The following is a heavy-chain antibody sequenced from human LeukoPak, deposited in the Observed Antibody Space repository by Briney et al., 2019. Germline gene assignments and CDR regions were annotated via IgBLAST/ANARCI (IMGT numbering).Heavy chain of an antibody. CDR1: GGSFSGYY. Sequence: SETLSLTCAVYGGSFSGYYWTWIRQPPGKGLEWIGEVNHSGSTNYNPSLKSRVTISVDTSKNQFSLNLSSVTAADTAVYYCAAAYYDFWSRFDPWGQGTLVTVSS. V-gene: IGHV4-34*01. CDR3: AAAYYDFWSRFDP. CDR2: VNHSGST. D-gene: IGHD3-3*01. J-gene: IGHJ5*02.